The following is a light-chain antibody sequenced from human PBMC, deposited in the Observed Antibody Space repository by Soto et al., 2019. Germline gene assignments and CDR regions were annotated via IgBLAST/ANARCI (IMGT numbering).Light chain of an antibody. V-gene: IGKV1-13*02. Sequence: AIPLTQSPSSLSASVGDRVTITCRASQDIRGALAWYQQKPGKAPKILTYDVSTLESGVPSRFSGSSSGTDFTLTISSLQPVDFATYYCQQFNSYPITFGQGTRLEIK. CDR3: QQFNSYPIT. CDR1: QDIRGA. CDR2: DVS. J-gene: IGKJ5*01.